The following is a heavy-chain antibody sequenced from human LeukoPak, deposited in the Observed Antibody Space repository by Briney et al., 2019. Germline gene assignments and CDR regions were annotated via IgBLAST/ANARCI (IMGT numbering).Heavy chain of an antibody. D-gene: IGHD3-22*01. CDR2: ISGSGPST. CDR1: GFTFQNYA. CDR3: ARLPTFYYDSSHYHYDY. V-gene: IGHV3-23*01. J-gene: IGHJ4*02. Sequence: GGSLRLSCAASGFTFQNYAMSWVRQAPGKGLEWASSISGSGPSTDYADSVKGRFTISRDKAKHTLYLQMNSLRAEDTAVYYCARLPTFYYDSSHYHYDYWGQGTLVTVSS.